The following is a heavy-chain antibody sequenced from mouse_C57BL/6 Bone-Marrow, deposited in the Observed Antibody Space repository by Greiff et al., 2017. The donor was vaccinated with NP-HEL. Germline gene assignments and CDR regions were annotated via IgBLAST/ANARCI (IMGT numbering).Heavy chain of an antibody. V-gene: IGHV14-4*01. Sequence: EVNVVEPGAELVRPGASVKLSCTASGFNITDDYMHWVKQRPEQGLEWIGWIDPENGDTEYASKFQGKATITADTSSNTAYLQLSSLTSEDTAVYYCTTLLLFYAMDYWGQGTSVTVSS. D-gene: IGHD1-1*01. J-gene: IGHJ4*01. CDR1: GFNITDDY. CDR3: TTLLLFYAMDY. CDR2: IDPENGDT.